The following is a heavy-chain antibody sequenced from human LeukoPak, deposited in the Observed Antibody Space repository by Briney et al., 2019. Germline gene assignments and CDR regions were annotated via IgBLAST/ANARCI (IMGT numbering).Heavy chain of an antibody. CDR1: GGSINTPNYY. V-gene: IGHV4-39*07. Sequence: SETLSLTCTVSGGSINTPNYYRGWIRQTPGKGLEWIGNIFYSGGTYYSPSLKSRVTISVDTSKNQFSLKLSSVTAADTAVYYCAIAQGGGSYYDWFDPWGQGTLVTVSS. CDR3: AIAQGGGSYYDWFDP. J-gene: IGHJ5*02. D-gene: IGHD1-26*01. CDR2: IFYSGGT.